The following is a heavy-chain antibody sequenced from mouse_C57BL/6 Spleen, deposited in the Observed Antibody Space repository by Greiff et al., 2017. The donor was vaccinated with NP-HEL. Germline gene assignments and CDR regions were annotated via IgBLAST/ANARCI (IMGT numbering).Heavy chain of an antibody. J-gene: IGHJ3*01. CDR2: IDPETGGT. D-gene: IGHD2-5*01. CDR3: TKSNYGWFAY. CDR1: GYTFTDYE. V-gene: IGHV1-15*01. Sequence: QVQLQHSGAELVRPGASVTLSCKASGYTFTDYEMHWVKQTPVHGLEWIGAIDPETGGTAYNQKFKGKAILTADKSSSTAYMELRSLTSEDSAVYYCTKSNYGWFAYWGQGTLVTVSA.